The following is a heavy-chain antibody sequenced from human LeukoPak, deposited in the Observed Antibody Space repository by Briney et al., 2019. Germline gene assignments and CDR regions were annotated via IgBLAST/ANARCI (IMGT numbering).Heavy chain of an antibody. V-gene: IGHV1-69*05. D-gene: IGHD6-13*01. CDR3: AIWGQQLAFDY. CDR1: GGTFSSYA. Sequence: ASVKVSCKASGGTFSSYAISWVRQAPGQGLEWMGGIIPIFGTANYAQKFQGRVTITTDESTSTAYMELSSLRSEDTAVYYCAIWGQQLAFDYWGQGTLVTVSA. CDR2: IIPIFGTA. J-gene: IGHJ4*02.